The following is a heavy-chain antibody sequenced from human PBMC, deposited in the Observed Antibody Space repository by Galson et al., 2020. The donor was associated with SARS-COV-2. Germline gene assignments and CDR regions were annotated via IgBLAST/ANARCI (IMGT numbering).Heavy chain of an antibody. D-gene: IGHD6-19*01. CDR1: GFTFSSYW. J-gene: IGHJ4*02. CDR2: IKQDGSEK. CDR3: ARANRRRAVAGTSFDY. V-gene: IGHV3-7*01. Sequence: GGSLRLSCAASGFTFSSYWMSWVRQAPGKGLEWVANIKQDGSEKYYVDSVKGRFTISRDNAKNSLYLQMNSLRAEDTAVYYCARANRRRAVAGTSFDYWGQGTLVTVSS.